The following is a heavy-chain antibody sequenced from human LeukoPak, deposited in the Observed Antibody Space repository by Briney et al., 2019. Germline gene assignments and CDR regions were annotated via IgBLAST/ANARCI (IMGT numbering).Heavy chain of an antibody. J-gene: IGHJ4*02. V-gene: IGHV1-18*01. CDR1: VYTFTSYG. CDR3: AREYSSSWYGYIY. Sequence: ASLKVSCKASVYTFTSYGITWVRQAPGQRLEWVGWISAYNGNTNYAQKLQGRVTMTTDTSTSTAYMELRSLRSDDTAVYYCAREYSSSWYGYIYWGQGTLVTVSS. CDR2: ISAYNGNT. D-gene: IGHD6-13*01.